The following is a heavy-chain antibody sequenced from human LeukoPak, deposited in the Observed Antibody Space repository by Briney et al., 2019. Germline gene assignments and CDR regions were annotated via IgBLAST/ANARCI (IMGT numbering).Heavy chain of an antibody. CDR2: IYHSGST. J-gene: IGHJ6*02. CDR1: GGSISSGGYS. Sequence: SETLSLTCAVSGGSISSGGYSWSWIRQPPGKGLEWIGYIYHSGSTYYNPSLKSRVTISVDRSKSQFSLKLSSVTAADTAEYYCARVLAYYYGMDVWGQGTTVTVSS. CDR3: ARVLAYYYGMDV. V-gene: IGHV4-30-2*01.